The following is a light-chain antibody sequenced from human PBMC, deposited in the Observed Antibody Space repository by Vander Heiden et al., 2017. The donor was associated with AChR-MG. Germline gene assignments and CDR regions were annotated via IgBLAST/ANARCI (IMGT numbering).Light chain of an antibody. V-gene: IGKV1-12*01. CDR3: HQANSFPLLT. CDR1: HGISSW. J-gene: IGKJ4*01. CDR2: AAS. Sequence: DIQMTQSPSSVSASLGDRVTNTCGASHGISSWLAWYQQKPGKDPKLLIYAASSLQSGVPSRFSGSGYGIDFTLTVSSRQQEDFAAYYCHQANSFPLLTFGGGTKVEIK.